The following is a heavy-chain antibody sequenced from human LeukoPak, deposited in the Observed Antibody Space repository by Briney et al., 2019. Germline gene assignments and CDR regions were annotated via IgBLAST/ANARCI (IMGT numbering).Heavy chain of an antibody. CDR2: INHSGNT. D-gene: IGHD2-2*02. CDR1: GGSFSGYY. CDR3: ARDPLYTNSPPSYFDY. Sequence: SETLSLTCAVYGGSFSGYYWTWIRQPPGKGLEWIGEINHSGNTNYNPSLKSRVTISVDTSKNQFSLNLSSVTAADTAVYYCARDPLYTNSPPSYFDYWGQGTLVTVSS. J-gene: IGHJ4*02. V-gene: IGHV4-34*01.